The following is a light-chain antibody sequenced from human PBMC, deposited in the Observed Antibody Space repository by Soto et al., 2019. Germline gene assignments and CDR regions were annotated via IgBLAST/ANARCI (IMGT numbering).Light chain of an antibody. V-gene: IGKV1-12*01. CDR2: AAS. CDR1: QGINTW. J-gene: IGKJ4*01. Sequence: DSQMTQSPSSMFASVGDRVTITCRASQGINTWLAWYQQKPGKAPKLLIFAASSLQSGVPSRFSGSRSGTDFTLTISSLQPEDFATYFCQQSNSFPPTFGGGTKVEIK. CDR3: QQSNSFPPT.